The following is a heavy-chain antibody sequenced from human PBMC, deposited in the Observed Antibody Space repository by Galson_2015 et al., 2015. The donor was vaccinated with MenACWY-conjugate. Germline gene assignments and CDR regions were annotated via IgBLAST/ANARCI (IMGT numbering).Heavy chain of an antibody. Sequence: TLSLTCAVSGGSISSSNWWSWVRQPPGKGLEWIGEIYHSGSTNYNPSLKSRVTISVDKSKNQFSLKLSSVTAADTAVYYCAVCLGLAARNFDYWGQGTLVTVSS. CDR2: IYHSGST. J-gene: IGHJ4*02. CDR3: AVCLGLAARNFDY. D-gene: IGHD6-6*01. CDR1: GGSISSSNW. V-gene: IGHV4-4*02.